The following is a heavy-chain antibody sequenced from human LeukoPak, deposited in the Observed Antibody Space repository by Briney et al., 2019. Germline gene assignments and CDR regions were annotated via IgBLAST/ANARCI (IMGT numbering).Heavy chain of an antibody. CDR3: ARVWYQLLQKDAFDI. CDR2: INPNSGGT. J-gene: IGHJ3*02. V-gene: IGHV1-2*02. CDR1: GYTFTGYY. D-gene: IGHD2-2*01. Sequence: ASVKVSCKASGYTFTGYYMHWVRQAPGQGLEWMGWINPNSGGTNYAQKFQGRVTMTRDTSISTAYMELSTLRSDDTAVYYCARVWYQLLQKDAFDIWGQGTMVTVSS.